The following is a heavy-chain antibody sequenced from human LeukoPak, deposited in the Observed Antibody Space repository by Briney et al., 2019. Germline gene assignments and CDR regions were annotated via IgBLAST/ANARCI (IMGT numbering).Heavy chain of an antibody. J-gene: IGHJ5*02. D-gene: IGHD3-22*01. CDR3: ARDSSGSKDWFDP. CDR1: GYTFTGYY. CDR2: INPNSGDT. V-gene: IGHV1-2*02. Sequence: ASVKVSCKTSGYTFTGYYIHWVRQAPGQGLEWMGRINPNSGDTNYAQKFQGRVTMTRDTSISTAYMELSRLTCDDTAVYYCARDSSGSKDWFDPWGQGTLVTVSS.